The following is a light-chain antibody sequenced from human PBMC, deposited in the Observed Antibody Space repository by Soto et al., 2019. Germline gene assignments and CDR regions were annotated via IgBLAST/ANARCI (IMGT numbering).Light chain of an antibody. Sequence: DIQMTQSPSSLSASVGDRVTITCRASQSISSYLNWYQQKPGKAPKLLMYAESSLQSGVPSRFSGSGSGTDFTLIISSLHPEDFATYYCQQSYSTPYSFGQGTKLEIK. J-gene: IGKJ2*03. CDR1: QSISSY. V-gene: IGKV1-39*01. CDR2: AES. CDR3: QQSYSTPYS.